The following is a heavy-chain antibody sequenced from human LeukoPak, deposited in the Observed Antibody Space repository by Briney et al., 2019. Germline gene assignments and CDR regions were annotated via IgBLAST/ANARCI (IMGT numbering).Heavy chain of an antibody. V-gene: IGHV4-34*01. Sequence: PSETLSLTCAVYGGSFSGYYWSWIRQPPGKGLEWIGEMNHSGSTNYNPSLKSRLTISIDTSKKQFSLKLTSVTAADTAVYYCARDPGGHCDGHSCWGSRIDPWGQGTLVTVSS. CDR2: MNHSGST. D-gene: IGHD2-15*01. CDR1: GGSFSGYY. J-gene: IGHJ5*02. CDR3: ARDPGGHCDGHSCWGSRIDP.